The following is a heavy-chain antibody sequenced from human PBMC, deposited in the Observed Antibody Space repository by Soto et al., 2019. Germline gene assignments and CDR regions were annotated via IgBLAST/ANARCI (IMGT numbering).Heavy chain of an antibody. D-gene: IGHD3-10*01. CDR1: GGSISSYY. V-gene: IGHV4-59*01. CDR3: ASGPRLGFFSY. Sequence: PPEKLPLTCTVSGGSISSYYWSWFRQPAGKGLEWMGYIYYSGSTNYNPSLKSRVTISVGTAKNQFSLKLSSVTAADTAVYYCASGPRLGFFSYWGQGSLVIGSA. J-gene: IGHJ4*02. CDR2: IYYSGST.